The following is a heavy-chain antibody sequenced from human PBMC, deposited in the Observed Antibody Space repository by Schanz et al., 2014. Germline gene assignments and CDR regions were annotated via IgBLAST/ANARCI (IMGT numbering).Heavy chain of an antibody. J-gene: IGHJ2*01. CDR2: VSHGGTYI. CDR3: ARSTYYDILTGQTHTRVDVRYFDL. Sequence: EVLLVESGGGLVTPGESLRLSCAASGFTFSSYSMNWVRQAPGKGLEWVPSVSHGGTYIYYADPVRGRFTISRDNAKNSLFLQMHSPRADDTAVYYCARSTYYDILTGQTHTRVDVRYFDLWGRGTLVTVSS. CDR1: GFTFSSYS. D-gene: IGHD3-9*01. V-gene: IGHV3-21*02.